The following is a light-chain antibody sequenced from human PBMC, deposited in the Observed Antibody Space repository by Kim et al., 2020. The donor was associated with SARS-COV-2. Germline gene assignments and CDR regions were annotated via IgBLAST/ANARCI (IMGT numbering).Light chain of an antibody. Sequence: DIQMTQSPSSLSAAVGDRVTITCRASQDIGSDLGWYQQKPGKAPKRLIYEISRLQSGVPSRFSGSGSGTEFTLTISSLQPEDFATYYCLQHNSSPLTFGGGTKVDIK. J-gene: IGKJ4*01. CDR2: EIS. V-gene: IGKV1-17*01. CDR3: LQHNSSPLT. CDR1: QDIGSD.